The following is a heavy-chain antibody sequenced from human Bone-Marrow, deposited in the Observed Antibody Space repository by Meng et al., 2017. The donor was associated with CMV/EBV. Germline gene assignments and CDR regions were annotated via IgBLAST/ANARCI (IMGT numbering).Heavy chain of an antibody. Sequence: ASVKVSCKASGYTFTSYGISWVRQAPGQGLEWMGIINPSGGSTSYAQKFQGRVTMTRDTSTSTVYMELSSLRSEDTAVYYCARDTISGWSYWGQGTLVTVSS. J-gene: IGHJ4*02. CDR1: GYTFTSYG. V-gene: IGHV1-46*01. CDR2: INPSGGST. CDR3: ARDTISGWSY. D-gene: IGHD6-19*01.